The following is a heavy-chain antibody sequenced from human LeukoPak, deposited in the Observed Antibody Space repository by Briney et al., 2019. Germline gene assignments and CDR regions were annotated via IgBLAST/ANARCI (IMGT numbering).Heavy chain of an antibody. CDR1: GFTFSSYE. Sequence: GGSLRLSCAASGFTFSSYELYWVRQAPGKGLEWISYISSRSSTIRYADSVRGRFTISRADARESLFLQMNSLRAEDTAIYYCGASRQYVGAFDIWGQGTLVTVSS. CDR3: GASRQYVGAFDI. D-gene: IGHD3-16*01. J-gene: IGHJ3*02. V-gene: IGHV3-48*03. CDR2: ISSRSSTI.